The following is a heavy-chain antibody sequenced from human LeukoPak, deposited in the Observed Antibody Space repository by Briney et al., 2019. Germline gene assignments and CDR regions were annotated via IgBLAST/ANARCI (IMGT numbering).Heavy chain of an antibody. J-gene: IGHJ4*02. CDR2: IYYSGST. Sequence: PSETLSLTCTVSGGSISSHYWSWIRQPPGKGLEWIGYIYYSGSTNYNPSLKSRVTISVDTSKNQFSLKLSSVTAADTAVYYCARRDGYNLGYYFDYWGQGTLVTVSS. V-gene: IGHV4-59*11. CDR1: GGSISSHY. D-gene: IGHD5-24*01. CDR3: ARRDGYNLGYYFDY.